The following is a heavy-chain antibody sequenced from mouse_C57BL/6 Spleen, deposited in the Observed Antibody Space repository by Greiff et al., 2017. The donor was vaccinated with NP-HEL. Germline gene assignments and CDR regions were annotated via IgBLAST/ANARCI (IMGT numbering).Heavy chain of an antibody. D-gene: IGHD1-1*01. CDR2: IDPSDSYT. J-gene: IGHJ1*03. Sequence: QVQLQQPGAELVMPGASVKLSCKASGYTFTSYWMHWVKQRPGQGLEWIGEIDPSDSYTNYNQKFKGKSTLTVDKASSTAYMQLSSLTSEDAAVYYCAATVVAIHWYFDVWGTGTTVTVSA. CDR1: GYTFTSYW. V-gene: IGHV1-69*01. CDR3: AATVVAIHWYFDV.